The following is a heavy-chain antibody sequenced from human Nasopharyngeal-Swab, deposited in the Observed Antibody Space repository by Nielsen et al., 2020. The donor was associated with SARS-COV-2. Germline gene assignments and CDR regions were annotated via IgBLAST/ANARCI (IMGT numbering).Heavy chain of an antibody. Sequence: VRQMPGKGLEWVSYISGGSRAIYYADSVKGRFTIPRDNGKNSLYLQMSSLRDEDTAVYYCARDSRVAYSMDVWGQGTTVTVSS. J-gene: IGHJ6*02. CDR2: ISGGSRAI. CDR3: ARDSRVAYSMDV. D-gene: IGHD2-15*01. V-gene: IGHV3-48*02.